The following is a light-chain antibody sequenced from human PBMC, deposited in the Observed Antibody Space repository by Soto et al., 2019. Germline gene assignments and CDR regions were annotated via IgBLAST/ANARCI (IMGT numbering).Light chain of an antibody. CDR3: SSYTSSSTVV. J-gene: IGLJ2*01. V-gene: IGLV2-14*01. CDR1: SSGVGGYNY. Sequence: QSALTQPASVSGSPGQSITISCTGTSSGVGGYNYVSWYQQHPGKAPKLMIYEVSNRPSGVSNRFSGSKSGNTASLTISGLQAEDEADYYCSSYTSSSTVVFGGGTKLTVL. CDR2: EVS.